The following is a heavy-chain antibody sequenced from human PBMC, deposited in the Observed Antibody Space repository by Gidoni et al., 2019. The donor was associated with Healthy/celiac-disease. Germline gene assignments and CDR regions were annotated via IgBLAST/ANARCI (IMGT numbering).Heavy chain of an antibody. Sequence: QVQLQASGPGLVKPSDTLSLTCPVSGGSISCYYWSWIRQPPGKGLEWIGYIYYSGSTNYNPSLKSRVTISVDTSKNQCSLKLSSVTAADTAVDYCARTYYDYVWGSYQLDYWGQGTLVTVSS. D-gene: IGHD3-16*02. CDR3: ARTYYDYVWGSYQLDY. CDR2: IYYSGST. CDR1: GGSISCYY. J-gene: IGHJ4*02. V-gene: IGHV4-59*01.